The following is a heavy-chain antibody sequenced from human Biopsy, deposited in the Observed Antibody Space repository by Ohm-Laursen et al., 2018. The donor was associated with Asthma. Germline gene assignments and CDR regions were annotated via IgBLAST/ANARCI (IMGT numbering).Heavy chain of an antibody. Sequence: PSETLSLTCSVSGGSISSGAYFWSWARQHPGKGLEWIGYINYSGTTYYNPSLKSRVSISIDTSKNQFSLKLSSVTAADTAVYYCARAQDYYDSRGYYRSFDYWGQGTLVTVSS. CDR1: GGSISSGAYF. CDR3: ARAQDYYDSRGYYRSFDY. J-gene: IGHJ4*02. CDR2: INYSGTT. D-gene: IGHD3-22*01. V-gene: IGHV4-31*03.